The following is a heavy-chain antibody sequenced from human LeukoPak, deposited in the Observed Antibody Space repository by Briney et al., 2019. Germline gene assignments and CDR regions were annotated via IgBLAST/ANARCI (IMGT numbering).Heavy chain of an antibody. V-gene: IGHV3-66*02. J-gene: IGHJ6*02. D-gene: IGHD6-13*01. CDR3: ARGFGKAAADVFVGYTMDV. CDR2: IYTGGST. Sequence: GVSLRLACAASGFTVNSNYMSWVRQAPGKGLEWVSLIYTGGSTYYADSVRGRFTISRDNSKNTLYLQMNGLRPEDTAIYYCARGFGKAAADVFVGYTMDVWGQGTTVTVSS. CDR1: GFTVNSNY.